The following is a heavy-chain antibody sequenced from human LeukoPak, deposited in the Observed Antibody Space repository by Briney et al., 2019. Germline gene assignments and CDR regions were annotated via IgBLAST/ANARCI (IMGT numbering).Heavy chain of an antibody. CDR3: ARRTDYSNYVGLVD. V-gene: IGHV5-51*01. CDR1: GYSFTSYL. D-gene: IGHD4-11*01. CDR2: IYPGDSDT. Sequence: GEPLKISGKGSGYSFTSYLIGGGRQMPGKGLEWMGIIYPGDSDTRYSPSFQGQVTISADRSISTAYLQWSSLKASGTAMYYCARRTDYSNYVGLVDWGQGTLVTVSS. J-gene: IGHJ4*02.